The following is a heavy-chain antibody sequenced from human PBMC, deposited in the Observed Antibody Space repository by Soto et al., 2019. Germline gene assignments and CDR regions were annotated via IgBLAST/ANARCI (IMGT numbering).Heavy chain of an antibody. CDR1: GFSFPDFW. J-gene: IGHJ3*01. CDR2: TRQDGGEK. V-gene: IGHV3-7*01. D-gene: IGHD2-15*01. Sequence: PGESLKISCTASGFSFPDFWMTWVRQAPGKGLEWVANTRQDGGEKYYVDSVKGRFIISRDNARNSLYLQINSLRDEDTAVYYWERVLASNALDAWDEGTMVTV. CDR3: ERVLASNALDA.